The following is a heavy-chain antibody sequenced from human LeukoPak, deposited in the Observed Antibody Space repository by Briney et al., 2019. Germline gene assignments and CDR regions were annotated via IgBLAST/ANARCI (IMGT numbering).Heavy chain of an antibody. CDR1: GYTFTSYG. V-gene: IGHV1-18*01. CDR2: ISAYNGNT. J-gene: IGHJ4*02. CDR3: ARRVYYGDCGENFDY. Sequence: GASVKVSCKASGYTFTSYGISWVRQAPGQGLEWMGWISAYNGNTNYAQKLQGRVTMTTDTSTSTAYMELRSLRSDDTAVYYCARRVYYGDCGENFDYWGQGTLVTVSS. D-gene: IGHD4-17*01.